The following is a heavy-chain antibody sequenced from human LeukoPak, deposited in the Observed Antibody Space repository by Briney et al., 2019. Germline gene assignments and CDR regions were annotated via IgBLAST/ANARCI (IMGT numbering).Heavy chain of an antibody. CDR1: GGSISSGGYY. Sequence: SQTLSLTCTVSGGSISSGGYYWSWIRQPPGKGLEWIGYISYVGGTNYNPSLKSRVTISVDTSKNQFSLKLSSVTAADTAVYYCARDPRGYSSNWWYFDYWGQGTLVTVSS. V-gene: IGHV4-61*08. J-gene: IGHJ4*02. CDR2: ISYVGGT. CDR3: ARDPRGYSSNWWYFDY. D-gene: IGHD6-13*01.